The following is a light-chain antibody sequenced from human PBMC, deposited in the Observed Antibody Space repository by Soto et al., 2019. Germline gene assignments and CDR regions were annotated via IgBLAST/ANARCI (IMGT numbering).Light chain of an antibody. Sequence: QSALTQPASVSGSPGQSITISCTGTSSDVGGYNFVSWYQHHPGKAPKLLIYEVTDRPSGVSNRFSGSKSGNTASLTISGLQAEDEADYYCSSYTSSPTLVFGGGTKVTVL. CDR1: SSDVGGYNF. J-gene: IGLJ3*02. CDR2: EVT. V-gene: IGLV2-14*01. CDR3: SSYTSSPTLV.